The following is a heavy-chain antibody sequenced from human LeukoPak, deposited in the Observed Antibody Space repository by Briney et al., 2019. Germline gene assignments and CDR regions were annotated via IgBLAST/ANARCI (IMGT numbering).Heavy chain of an antibody. CDR1: GDSVSSSY. Sequence: PSETLSLTCTVSGDSVSSSYWSWVPEPPGKGLEWLAYIYYTGVTNYTLPPKSRVTISLDMSRNKVSLKLLSVTAADTAVYYCTKNAGRGRPSDLWGQGTLVTVSS. J-gene: IGHJ5*02. CDR3: TKNAGRGRPSDL. CDR2: IYYTGVT. D-gene: IGHD2-15*01. V-gene: IGHV4-59*02.